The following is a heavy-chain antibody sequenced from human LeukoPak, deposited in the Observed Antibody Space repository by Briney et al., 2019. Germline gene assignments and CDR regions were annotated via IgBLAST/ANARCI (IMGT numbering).Heavy chain of an antibody. J-gene: IGHJ4*02. D-gene: IGHD2-21*02. CDR2: IYYSGST. V-gene: IGHV4-30-4*08. CDR1: GGSISSGDYY. CDR3: ARSAYCGGDCYGYFDY. Sequence: SQTLSLTCTVSGGSISSGDYYWSWIRQPPGKGLEWIGYIYYSGSTYYNPSLKSRVTISVDTSKNQFSLKLSSVTAADTAVYYCARSAYCGGDCYGYFDYWGQGTLVTVSS.